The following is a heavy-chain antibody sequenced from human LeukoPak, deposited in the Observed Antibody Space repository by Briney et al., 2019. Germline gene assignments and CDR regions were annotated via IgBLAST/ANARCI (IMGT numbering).Heavy chain of an antibody. D-gene: IGHD2-15*01. Sequence: PGGSLRLSCAASGFTFSSYAMSWVRQAPGKGLEWVSGTSGSGGSTYYAGSVKGRFTISRDNSKNTLYLQMNSLRVEDTAVYYCEKNGGGQCYSHLDSWGQGTLVTVSS. CDR3: EKNGGGQCYSHLDS. CDR1: GFTFSSYA. CDR2: TSGSGGST. J-gene: IGHJ4*02. V-gene: IGHV3-23*01.